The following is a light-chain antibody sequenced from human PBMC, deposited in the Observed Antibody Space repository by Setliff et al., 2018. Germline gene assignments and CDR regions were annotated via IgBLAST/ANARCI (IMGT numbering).Light chain of an antibody. CDR1: SSDVGSYDL. CDR2: AVS. V-gene: IGLV2-14*03. Sequence: QSVLTQPASVSGSPGQSITISCSGTSSDVGSYDLVSWYQQHPGKAPKLIVYAVSDRPSGVSNRFSGSKSGNTASLTISGLQAEDEADYYCSSNTNSDTLVVFGGGTKGTVL. J-gene: IGLJ3*02. CDR3: SSNTNSDTLVV.